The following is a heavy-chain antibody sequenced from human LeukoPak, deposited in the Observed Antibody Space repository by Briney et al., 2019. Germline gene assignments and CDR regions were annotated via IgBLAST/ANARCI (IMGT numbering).Heavy chain of an antibody. J-gene: IGHJ4*02. CDR3: ARTRGDGHFDY. Sequence: PSETLSLTCTVSGGSISTYYWSWIRQPPEEGLEWIGYVYSSGSTNYNPSLKSRVAISIDTSKNQFSLNLGSVTAADTAVYYCARTRGDGHFDYWGQGTLVTVSS. CDR2: VYSSGST. CDR1: GGSISTYY. D-gene: IGHD5-24*01. V-gene: IGHV4-59*01.